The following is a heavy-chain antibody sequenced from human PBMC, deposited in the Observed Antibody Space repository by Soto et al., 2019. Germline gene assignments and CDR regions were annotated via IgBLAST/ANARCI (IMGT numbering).Heavy chain of an antibody. V-gene: IGHV3-30*18. D-gene: IGHD1-7*01. CDR1: GFNFDNYG. CDR3: AKDRVGGTFYTPLAF. CDR2: ITYDGSFQ. Sequence: AGGSLRLSCQASGFNFDNYGIHWVRQAPGKGLEWVAVITYDGSFQYYADSVKGRFTISRDNSKNTLSLHLNTLKPEDTAVYHCAKDRVGGTFYTPLAFWGQGTLVTVYS. J-gene: IGHJ4*02.